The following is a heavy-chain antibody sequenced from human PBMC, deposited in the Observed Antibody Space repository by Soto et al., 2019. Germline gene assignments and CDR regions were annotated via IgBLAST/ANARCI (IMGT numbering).Heavy chain of an antibody. V-gene: IGHV3-23*01. J-gene: IGHJ4*02. D-gene: IGHD3-10*01. CDR1: GFTFSSYA. Sequence: GGSLRLSCAASGFTFSSYAMSWVRQAPGKGLEWVSAISGSGGSTYYADSVKGRFTISRDNSKNTLYLQMNSLRAEDTAVYYCERYYYGSGSHNGVDYWGQGTLVTVSS. CDR2: ISGSGGST. CDR3: ERYYYGSGSHNGVDY.